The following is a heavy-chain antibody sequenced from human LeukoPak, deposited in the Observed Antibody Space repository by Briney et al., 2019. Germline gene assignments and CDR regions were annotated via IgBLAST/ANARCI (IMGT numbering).Heavy chain of an antibody. CDR2: INDSGTT. V-gene: IGHV4-34*01. J-gene: IGHJ4*02. Sequence: PSETLSLTCAVYGGSFSDYNWTWLRQSPQTGLEWIGEINDSGTTHFNPSLKSRVTISVDTAKYQFSLRLSSVTAADTAVYFCARGLDLDGLDMWGQGTLVTVSS. D-gene: IGHD1-1*01. CDR3: ARGLDLDGLDM. CDR1: GGSFSDYN.